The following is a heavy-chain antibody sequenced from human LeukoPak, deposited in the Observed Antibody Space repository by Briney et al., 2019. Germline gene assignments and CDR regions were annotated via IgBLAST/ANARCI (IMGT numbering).Heavy chain of an antibody. Sequence: PGGSLRLSCTASGFTFGDYAMSWVRQAPGKGLEWVGRVKSKTDGGTTDHAAPVKGRFTISRDDSKNTLYLQMNSLKTEDTAVYYCTTDADPRTSGSNLDYWGQGTLVTVSS. CDR3: TTDADPRTSGSNLDY. J-gene: IGHJ4*02. CDR1: GFTFGDYA. CDR2: VKSKTDGGTT. D-gene: IGHD1-26*01. V-gene: IGHV3-15*01.